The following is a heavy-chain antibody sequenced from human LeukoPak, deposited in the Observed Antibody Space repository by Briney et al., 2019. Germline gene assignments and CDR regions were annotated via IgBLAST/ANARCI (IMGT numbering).Heavy chain of an antibody. V-gene: IGHV1-18*01. D-gene: IGHD2-2*01. J-gene: IGHJ5*02. CDR1: GYTFTGYG. CDR3: ARATRIVVVPAAILP. CDR2: ISAYNGNT. Sequence: ASVKVSCKASGYTFTGYGISWVRQAPGQGLEWMGWISAYNGNTNYAQKLQGRVTMTTDTSTSTAYMELRSLRSDDTAVYYCARATRIVVVPAAILPWGQGTLVTVSS.